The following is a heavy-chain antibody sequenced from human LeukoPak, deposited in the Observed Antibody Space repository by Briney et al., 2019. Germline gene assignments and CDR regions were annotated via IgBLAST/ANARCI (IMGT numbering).Heavy chain of an antibody. V-gene: IGHV1-2*02. CDR1: GYTFTGYY. CDR3: ARDTVAGRYYYGMDV. J-gene: IGHJ6*02. Sequence: GASVKVSCKASGYTFTGYYMHWVRQAPGQGLEWMGWINPNSGGTNYAQKFQGRVTMTRDTSISTAYMELSRLRSDDTAVYYCARDTVAGRYYYGMDVWGQGTTDTVSS. CDR2: INPNSGGT. D-gene: IGHD6-19*01.